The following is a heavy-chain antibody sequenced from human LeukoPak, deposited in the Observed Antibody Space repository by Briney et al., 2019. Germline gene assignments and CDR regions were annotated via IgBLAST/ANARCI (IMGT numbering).Heavy chain of an antibody. D-gene: IGHD3-10*02. Sequence: GGSLRLSCAAPGFTFSNYWMHWVRQVPGKGLEWVSYISSSGSTIYYADSVKGRFTISRDNAKNSLYLQMNSLRAEDTAVYYCAELGITMIGGVWGKGTTVTISS. CDR2: ISSSGSTI. CDR3: AELGITMIGGV. J-gene: IGHJ6*04. V-gene: IGHV3-48*04. CDR1: GFTFSNYW.